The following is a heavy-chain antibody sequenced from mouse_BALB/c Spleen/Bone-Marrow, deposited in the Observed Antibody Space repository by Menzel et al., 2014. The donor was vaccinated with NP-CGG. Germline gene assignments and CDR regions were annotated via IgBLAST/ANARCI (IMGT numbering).Heavy chain of an antibody. CDR2: INPESSTI. V-gene: IGHV4-1*02. CDR3: SRLNYYGNLFV. Sequence: EVKLMESGGGLVQPGGSLKLSCAASGFEFSRYWMSWVRQAPGKGLEWIGDINPESSTINYTPSLKDKFIISRDNAKNTLFLQMSKVRSEDTALYYCSRLNYYGNLFVWGAGTTVTVSS. CDR1: GFEFSRYW. D-gene: IGHD1-1*01. J-gene: IGHJ1*01.